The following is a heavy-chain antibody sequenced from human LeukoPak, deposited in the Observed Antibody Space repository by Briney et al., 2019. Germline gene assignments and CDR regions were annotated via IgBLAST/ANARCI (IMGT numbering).Heavy chain of an antibody. V-gene: IGHV4-34*01. CDR3: AGGRGYYFDY. Sequence: PSETLSLTCAVYGGSFSGYYWSWIRQPPGKGLEWIGEINHSGSTNYNPSLKSRVTISVDTSKNQFSLKLSSVTAADTAVYYCAGGRGYYFDYWGQGTLVTVSS. J-gene: IGHJ4*02. CDR2: INHSGST. D-gene: IGHD3-10*01. CDR1: GGSFSGYY.